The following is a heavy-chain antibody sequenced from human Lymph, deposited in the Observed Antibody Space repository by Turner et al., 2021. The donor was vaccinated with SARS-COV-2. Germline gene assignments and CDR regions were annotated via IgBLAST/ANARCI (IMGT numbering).Heavy chain of an antibody. J-gene: IGHJ4*02. CDR2: ISYDGSNK. Sequence: QVQLVASGGGVVKPGRSLRLSCAASEFTFNNYPMHWVRQATGKGLEWVAVISYDGSNKYYADSVQGRFTISRDTSKNTLYLQMISLRAEDTAVYYCARDSSGSGTLDYWGQGTLVTVSS. CDR1: EFTFNNYP. V-gene: IGHV3-30-3*01. CDR3: ARDSSGSGTLDY. D-gene: IGHD3-10*01.